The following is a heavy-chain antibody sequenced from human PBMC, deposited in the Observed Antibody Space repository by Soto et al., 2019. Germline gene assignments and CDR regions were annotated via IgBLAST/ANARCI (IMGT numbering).Heavy chain of an antibody. CDR1: GYIFTSHD. D-gene: IGHD2-15*01. V-gene: IGHV1-8*01. CDR2: MSPFSGNT. CDR3: ARGLCTGGTCYGLTVDF. J-gene: IGHJ3*01. Sequence: QVQLVQSGAEVKKPGASVKVSCKASGYIFTSHDINWVRHVPGQGFEWMGWMSPFSGNTGSAQKFQGRVSLTRNTSKNTSYMELSSLTSDDTAVYYCARGLCTGGTCYGLTVDFWGQGTTVTVSS.